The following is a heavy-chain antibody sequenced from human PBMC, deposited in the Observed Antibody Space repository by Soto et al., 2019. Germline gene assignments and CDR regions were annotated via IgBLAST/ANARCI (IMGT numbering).Heavy chain of an antibody. J-gene: IGHJ6*02. V-gene: IGHV4-39*01. CDR1: GGSISSSSYY. CDR2: IYYSGST. Sequence: TSETLSLTCTVSGGSISSSSYYWGWIRQPPGKGLEWIGSIYYSGSTYYNPSLKSRVTISVDTSKNQFSLKLSSVTAADTAVYYCARPQQLNYYYGMDVWGQGTTVTVSS. CDR3: ARPQQLNYYYGMDV. D-gene: IGHD6-13*01.